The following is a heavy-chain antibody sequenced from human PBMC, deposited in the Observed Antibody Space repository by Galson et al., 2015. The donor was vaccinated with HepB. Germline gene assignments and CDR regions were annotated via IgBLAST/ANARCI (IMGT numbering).Heavy chain of an antibody. V-gene: IGHV3-7*03. J-gene: IGHJ5*02. CDR1: GFTFSSYR. D-gene: IGHD1-26*01. CDR2: IKQDGSEK. CDR3: AREVGASADATNWFDP. Sequence: SLRLSCAASGFTFSSYRMSWVRQAPGKGLEWVANIKQDGSEKYYVDSVKGRFTISRDNAKNSLYLQMNSLRAEDTAVYYCAREVGASADATNWFDPWGQGTLVTVSS.